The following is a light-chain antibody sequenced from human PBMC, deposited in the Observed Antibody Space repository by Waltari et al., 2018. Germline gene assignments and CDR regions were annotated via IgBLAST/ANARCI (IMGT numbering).Light chain of an antibody. J-gene: IGLJ1*01. CDR2: TND. V-gene: IGLV1-44*01. CDR3: AVWDDNLSGVV. CDR1: RSNIGVNV. Sequence: QSVLAQPPSVSGPPGQRVTLFCSGVRSNIGVNVVNWYQHLPGTSPRLLIFTNDQRPSGVPDRFSGSKSGTSASLAISGLQSEDEGHYYCAVWDDNLSGVVFGAGTQVTVL.